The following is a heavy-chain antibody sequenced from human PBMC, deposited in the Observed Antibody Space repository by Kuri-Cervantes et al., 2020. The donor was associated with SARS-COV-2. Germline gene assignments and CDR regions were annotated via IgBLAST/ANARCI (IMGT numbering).Heavy chain of an antibody. V-gene: IGHV3-64*01. CDR1: GFTFSSYA. D-gene: IGHD2-21*02. CDR3: AKVGSYCGDCVDY. J-gene: IGHJ4*02. CDR2: ISSNGGST. Sequence: GESLKISCAASGFTFSSYAMHWVRQAPGKGLEYVSAISSNGGSTYYANSVKGRFTISRDNSKNTLYLQMNSLRAEDTAVYYCAKVGSYCGDCVDYWGQGTLVTVSS.